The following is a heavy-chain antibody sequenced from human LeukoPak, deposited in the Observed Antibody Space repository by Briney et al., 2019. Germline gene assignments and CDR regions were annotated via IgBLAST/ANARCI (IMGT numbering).Heavy chain of an antibody. CDR3: AKGRGGYCSSTSCYESGY. J-gene: IGHJ4*02. CDR2: ISGSGGST. D-gene: IGHD2-2*01. V-gene: IGHV3-23*01. Sequence: GGSLRLSCAGSGFSFSSYAMSWVRQAPGKGLEWVSAISGSGGSTYYADSVKGRFTISRDNSKNTLYLQVNSLRAEDTAVYYCAKGRGGYCSSTSCYESGYWGQGTLVTVSS. CDR1: GFSFSSYA.